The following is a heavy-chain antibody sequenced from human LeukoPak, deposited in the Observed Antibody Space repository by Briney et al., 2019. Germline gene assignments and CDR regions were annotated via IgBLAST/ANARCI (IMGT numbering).Heavy chain of an antibody. D-gene: IGHD5-12*01. V-gene: IGHV3-33*06. CDR3: AKTYSRESGYDFFFHY. CDR1: GXSFSSYG. Sequence: GGSLRLSFAASGXSFSSYGFHWVRQAPGKGLEWVSAISYDGKNIHYADSVKGRFTISRDNSRNTVYLQMNSLRVEDTAVYYCAKTYSRESGYDFFFHYWGQGTRVTVSS. CDR2: ISYDGKNI. J-gene: IGHJ4*02.